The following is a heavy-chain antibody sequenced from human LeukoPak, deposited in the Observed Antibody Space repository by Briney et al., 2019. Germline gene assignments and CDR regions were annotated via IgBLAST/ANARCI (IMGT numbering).Heavy chain of an antibody. CDR1: GFTFSSYA. CDR2: ISYDGSNK. D-gene: IGHD3-10*01. J-gene: IGHJ4*02. Sequence: PGGSLRLSCAASGFTFSSYAMHWVRQAPGKGLEWVAVISYDGSNKYYADSVKGRFTISRDNSKSTLYLQMNSLRAEDTAVYYCERSQMGTANPLPGIPPDYWGQGTLVTVSS. V-gene: IGHV3-30*04. CDR3: ERSQMGTANPLPGIPPDY.